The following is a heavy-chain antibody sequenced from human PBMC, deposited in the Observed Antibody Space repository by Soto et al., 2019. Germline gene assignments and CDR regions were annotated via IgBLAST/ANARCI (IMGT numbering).Heavy chain of an antibody. CDR1: GFTFSSYG. J-gene: IGHJ6*02. V-gene: IGHV3-30*18. CDR2: ISYDGSNK. Sequence: PGGSLRLSCAASGFTFSSYGMHWVRQAPGKGLEWVAVISYDGSNKYYADSVKGRFTISRDNSKNTLYLQMNSLRAEDTAVYYCAKIRSAGTTHYYYYGMDVWGQGTTVTVSS. CDR3: AKIRSAGTTHYYYYGMDV. D-gene: IGHD1-7*01.